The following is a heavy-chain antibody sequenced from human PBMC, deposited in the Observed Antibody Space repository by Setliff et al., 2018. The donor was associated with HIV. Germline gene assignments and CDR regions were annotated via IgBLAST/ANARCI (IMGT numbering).Heavy chain of an antibody. Sequence: ASVKVSCKASGYTFTSYAMHWVRQAPGQRLEWMGWINAGNGNTKYSQKFQGRVTITRDTSASTAYMELSSLRSEDTAVYYCSRVHSPLYYDILTGYLDYWGQGTLVTVSS. J-gene: IGHJ4*02. CDR2: INAGNGNT. V-gene: IGHV1-3*01. CDR3: SRVHSPLYYDILTGYLDY. D-gene: IGHD3-9*01. CDR1: GYTFTSYA.